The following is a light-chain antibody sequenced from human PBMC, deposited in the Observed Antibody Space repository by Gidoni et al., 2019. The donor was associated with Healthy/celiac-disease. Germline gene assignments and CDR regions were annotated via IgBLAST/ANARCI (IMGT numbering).Light chain of an antibody. J-gene: IGLJ2*01. CDR3: SSYTSSSTLVV. V-gene: IGLV2-14*01. Sequence: QSALTQPPSASGSPGQSITISCTGTSSDVGGYNYVSWYQQHPGKAPKLMIYDVSNLPSGVSNRFSGSKSGNTASLTISGLQAEDEADYYCSSYTSSSTLVVFGGGTKLTVL. CDR2: DVS. CDR1: SSDVGGYNY.